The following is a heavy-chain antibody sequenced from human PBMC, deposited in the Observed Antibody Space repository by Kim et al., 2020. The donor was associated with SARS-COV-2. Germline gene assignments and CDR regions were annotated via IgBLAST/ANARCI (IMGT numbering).Heavy chain of an antibody. D-gene: IGHD2-2*01. CDR3: ARGPPGGRCPSSTSCHYYYYYGMDV. V-gene: IGHV3-48*04. J-gene: IGHJ6*02. CDR2: ISSSSSTI. CDR1: GFTFSSYS. Sequence: GSLRLSCAASGFTFSSYSMNWVRQAPGKGLEWVSYISSSSSTIYYADSVKGRFTISRDNAKNSLYLQMNSLRAEDTAVYYCARGPPGGRCPSSTSCHYYYYYGMDVWGQGTTVTVSS.